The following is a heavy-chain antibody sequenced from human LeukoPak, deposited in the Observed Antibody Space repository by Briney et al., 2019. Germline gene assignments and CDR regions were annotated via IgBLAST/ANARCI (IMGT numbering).Heavy chain of an antibody. CDR2: INGGNVNT. Sequence: ASVKVSCKASRYTFTSYAIHWVRQAPGQRVEWRGWINGGNVNTKYSQELPGRVTITTDTSANTTYTEPSSMRSEDMALYYSARGGSYALDAWGQRATLTAAS. CDR1: RYTFTSYA. V-gene: IGHV1-3*03. CDR3: ARGGSYALDA. J-gene: IGHJ6*02. D-gene: IGHD2-2*01.